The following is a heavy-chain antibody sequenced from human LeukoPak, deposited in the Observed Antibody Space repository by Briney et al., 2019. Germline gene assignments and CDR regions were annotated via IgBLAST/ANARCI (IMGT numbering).Heavy chain of an antibody. CDR1: GGSISSYY. Sequence: SETLSLTCTVSGGSISSYYWSWLRQPAGKGLEWIGCIYTSGSTNYNPSLKSRVTMSVDTSKNQFSLKLSSVTAADTAVYYCAREGGVAGTSDYWGQGTLVTVSS. V-gene: IGHV4-4*07. J-gene: IGHJ4*02. CDR3: AREGGVAGTSDY. D-gene: IGHD6-19*01. CDR2: IYTSGST.